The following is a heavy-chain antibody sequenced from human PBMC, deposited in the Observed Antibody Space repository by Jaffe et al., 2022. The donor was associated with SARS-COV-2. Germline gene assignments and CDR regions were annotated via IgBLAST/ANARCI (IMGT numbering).Heavy chain of an antibody. D-gene: IGHD5-18*01. J-gene: IGHJ4*02. V-gene: IGHV3-21*01. CDR1: GFTFSSYS. CDR2: ISSSSSYI. Sequence: EVQLVESGGGLVKPGGSLRLSCAASGFTFSSYSMNWVRQAPGKGLEWVSSISSSSSYIYYADSVKGRFTISRDNAKNSLYLQMNSLRAEDTAVYYCARDRGSVDTAMGVDPYFDYWGQGTLVTVSS. CDR3: ARDRGSVDTAMGVDPYFDY.